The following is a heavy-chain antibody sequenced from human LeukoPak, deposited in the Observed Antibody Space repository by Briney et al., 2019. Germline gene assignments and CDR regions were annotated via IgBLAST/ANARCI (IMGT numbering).Heavy chain of an antibody. Sequence: ASVKVSCKASGYTFTNYAISWVRRAPGQGLEWMGWISAYNGNTNYAQKFQGRVTMTTDTSTSTAYMELRSLRSDDTAVYYCARSSGETTYDYWGQGTLVTVSS. CDR2: ISAYNGNT. J-gene: IGHJ4*02. CDR1: GYTFTNYA. CDR3: ARSSGETTYDY. V-gene: IGHV1-18*01. D-gene: IGHD3-16*01.